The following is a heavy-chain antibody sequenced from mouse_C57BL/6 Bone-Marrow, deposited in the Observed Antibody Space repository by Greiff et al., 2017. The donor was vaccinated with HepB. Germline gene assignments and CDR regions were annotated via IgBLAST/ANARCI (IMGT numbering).Heavy chain of an antibody. D-gene: IGHD1-1*01. CDR1: GYTFTSYW. V-gene: IGHV1-53*01. J-gene: IGHJ4*01. CDR2: INPSSGGT. Sequence: QVQLQQPGTELVKPGASVKLSCKASGYTFTSYWMHWVKQRPGQGLEWIGNINPSSGGTNYNEKFKSKATLTVDKSSSTAYMQLSSLTSEDSADYYCARGDVVATDYYAMDYWGQGTSVTVSS. CDR3: ARGDVVATDYYAMDY.